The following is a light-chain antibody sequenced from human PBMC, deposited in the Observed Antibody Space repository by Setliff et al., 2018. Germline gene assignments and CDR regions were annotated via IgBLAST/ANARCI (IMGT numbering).Light chain of an antibody. V-gene: IGLV2-14*01. CDR2: DVS. Sequence: QSVLTQPASVSGSPGQSITISCTGTSSDVGGYNYVSWYQQHPGKAPKLMIYDVSKRPSGVSNRFSGSKSGNTASLTISGLQAEDEADYYCSSYTSSSTWVFGTGTKVT. CDR1: SSDVGGYNY. J-gene: IGLJ1*01. CDR3: SSYTSSSTWV.